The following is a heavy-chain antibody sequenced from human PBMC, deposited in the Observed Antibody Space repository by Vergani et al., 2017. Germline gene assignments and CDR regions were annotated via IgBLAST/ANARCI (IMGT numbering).Heavy chain of an antibody. CDR1: GGSFSGYY. D-gene: IGHD3-22*01. J-gene: IGHJ4*02. CDR2: IYSTGST. Sequence: QVQLQQWGAGLLKPSETLSLTCAVYGGSFSGYYWSWIRQPPGKGLEWIGYIYSTGSTHHNPSLRRRINMSVDTSKNQFSLKLNSVTAADTAMYYCARVGGYDEGDAFRIGYFDSWGPGILVTVSS. CDR3: ARVGGYDEGDAFRIGYFDS. V-gene: IGHV4-34*01.